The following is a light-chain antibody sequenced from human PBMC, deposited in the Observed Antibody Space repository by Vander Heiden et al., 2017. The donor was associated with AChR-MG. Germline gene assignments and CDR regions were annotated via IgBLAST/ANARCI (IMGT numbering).Light chain of an antibody. J-gene: IGKJ3*01. V-gene: IGKV1-33*01. CDR3: QQYDNLPPIFT. Sequence: DIQMTQSPSSLSASVGDRVTITCQASQDISNYLNWYQQKPGKAPKLLIYDASKLETGVPSRFSGSGSGTDFTFTISSLQPEDIATYYCQQYDNLPPIFTVGPGTKVDIK. CDR2: DAS. CDR1: QDISNY.